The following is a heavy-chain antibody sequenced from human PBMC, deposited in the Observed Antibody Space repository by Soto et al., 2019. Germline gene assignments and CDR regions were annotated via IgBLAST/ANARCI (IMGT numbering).Heavy chain of an antibody. CDR3: ARHITPGNWFGP. J-gene: IGHJ5*02. CDR2: IYPDDSDT. CDR1: GYSFSTTW. Sequence: GESLKISCKGSGYSFSTTWIGWVRQMPGKGLEWMGIIYPDDSDTRYSQSFQGQVTISADKSISTAYLQWSSLKASDSAVYYCARHITPGNWFGPWGQGTLVTVSS. D-gene: IGHD1-20*01. V-gene: IGHV5-51*01.